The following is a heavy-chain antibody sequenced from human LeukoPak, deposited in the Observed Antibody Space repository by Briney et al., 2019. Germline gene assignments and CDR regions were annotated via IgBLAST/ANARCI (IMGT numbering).Heavy chain of an antibody. J-gene: IGHJ5*02. CDR2: ISAYNGNT. CDR3: ARDPSDRIGVVKSWFDP. D-gene: IGHD3-3*01. V-gene: IGHV1-18*01. Sequence: GASVKVSCKASGYTFTSYGISWVRQAPGQGLEWMGWISAYNGNTNYAQKLQGRVTMTTDTSTSTAYMELRSLRSDDTGFYYCARDPSDRIGVVKSWFDPWGQGTLVTVSS. CDR1: GYTFTSYG.